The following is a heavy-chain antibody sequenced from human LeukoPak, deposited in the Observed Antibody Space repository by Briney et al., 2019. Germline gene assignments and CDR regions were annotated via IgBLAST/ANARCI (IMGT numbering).Heavy chain of an antibody. J-gene: IGHJ5*02. CDR2: ISGSGGST. CDR3: AKEEYSSSGTDWFDP. V-gene: IGHV3-23*01. Sequence: SGGSLRLSCAASGFTFSSYAMSWVRQAPGKGLEWVSAISGSGGSTYYADSVKGRFTTSRDNSKNTLYLQMNSLRAEDTAVYYCAKEEYSSSGTDWFDPWGQGTLVTVSS. D-gene: IGHD6-13*01. CDR1: GFTFSSYA.